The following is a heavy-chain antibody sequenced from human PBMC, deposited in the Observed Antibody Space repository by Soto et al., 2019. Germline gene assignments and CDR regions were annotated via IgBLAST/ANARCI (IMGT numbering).Heavy chain of an antibody. CDR2: IYYSGST. Sequence: PSETLSLTCTVSGGSISSSSYYWGWIRQHPGKGLEWIGSIYYSGSTYYNPSLKSRVTISVDTSKNQFSLKPSYVTAADTAVYYCASPKIAFYNWFDPWGQGTLVTVSS. J-gene: IGHJ5*02. D-gene: IGHD3-3*02. CDR3: ASPKIAFYNWFDP. V-gene: IGHV4-39*01. CDR1: GGSISSSSYY.